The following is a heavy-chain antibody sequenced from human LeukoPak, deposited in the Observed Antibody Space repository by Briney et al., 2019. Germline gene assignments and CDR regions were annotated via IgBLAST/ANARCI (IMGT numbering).Heavy chain of an antibody. CDR3: ARETSQKGAHYMDV. V-gene: IGHV3-23*01. D-gene: IGHD3-16*01. CDR2: ISGSGGST. CDR1: GFTFSSYA. Sequence: AGGSLRLSCAASGFTFSSYAMSWVRQAPGKGLEWVSGISGSGGSTYYADSVKGRFTISRDNAKTSLYLQMNSLRAEDTAVYYCARETSQKGAHYMDVWGKGTTVTISS. J-gene: IGHJ6*03.